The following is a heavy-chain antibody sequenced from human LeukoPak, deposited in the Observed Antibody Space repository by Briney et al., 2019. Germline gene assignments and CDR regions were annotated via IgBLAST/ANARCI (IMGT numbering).Heavy chain of an antibody. CDR3: AADRQCSSTRCYPYNFDY. J-gene: IGHJ4*02. CDR2: INPSGGST. Sequence: ASVKVSCKATGYTFTRYYMHWVRQAPGQGLESMGTINPSGGSTSYAQKFQERVTITRDTSTATAYMELSSLRSEDTAVYYCAADRQCSSTRCYPYNFDYWGQGTLVTVSS. CDR1: GYTFTRYY. D-gene: IGHD2-2*01. V-gene: IGHV1-46*01.